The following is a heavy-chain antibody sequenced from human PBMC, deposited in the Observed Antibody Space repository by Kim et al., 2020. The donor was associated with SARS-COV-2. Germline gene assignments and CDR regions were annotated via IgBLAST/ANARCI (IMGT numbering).Heavy chain of an antibody. D-gene: IGHD2-2*01. CDR2: IYYSGST. CDR1: GGSISSSNYY. Sequence: SETLSLTCTVSGGSISSSNYYWGWIRQPPGKGLEWIGSIYYSGSTYYNPSLKSRVTISVDTSKNQFSLKLSSVTAADTAVYYCARQRRRNIVVELVCFDPWGQGTLVTVSS. CDR3: ARQRRRNIVVELVCFDP. V-gene: IGHV4-39*01. J-gene: IGHJ5*02.